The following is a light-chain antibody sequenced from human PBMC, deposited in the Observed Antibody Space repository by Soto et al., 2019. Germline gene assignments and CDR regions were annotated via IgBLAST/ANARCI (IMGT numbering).Light chain of an antibody. CDR3: QQYAGSPLT. CDR1: QSVGNNY. J-gene: IGKJ4*01. Sequence: NVLTQSPDTLSLSPGERAIISCRASQSVGNNYLGWFQQKPGRAPRLVIYSASNRATGVPGRFSGSGSGTDFTLTISRQEPEDFAVYYWQQYAGSPLTFGGGTKVEI. CDR2: SAS. V-gene: IGKV3-20*01.